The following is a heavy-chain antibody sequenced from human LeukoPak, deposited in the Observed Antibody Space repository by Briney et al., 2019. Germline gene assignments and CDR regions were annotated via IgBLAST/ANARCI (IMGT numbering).Heavy chain of an antibody. CDR3: ARGPMVRGAYGMDV. J-gene: IGHJ6*02. D-gene: IGHD3-10*01. CDR1: GFTFSSSW. V-gene: IGHV3-74*01. Sequence: PGGSLRLSCAASGFTFSSSWMLWVRQAPGKGLLWVSRINTDGSSTSYADSAKGRFTISRDNAENTLYLQMNSLRAEDTAVYYCARGPMVRGAYGMDVWGQGTTVTVSS. CDR2: INTDGSST.